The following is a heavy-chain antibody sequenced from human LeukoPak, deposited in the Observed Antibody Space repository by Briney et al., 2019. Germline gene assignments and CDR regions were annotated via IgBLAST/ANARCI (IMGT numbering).Heavy chain of an antibody. Sequence: SETLSLTCAVYGGSFSGYYWSWIRQPPGKGLEWIGYIFYSGSTNYNPSLKSRVTISVDTSKNQFSLKVSPVTAADTAVYYCARSGISFDYWGQGTLVFVSS. D-gene: IGHD3-3*02. CDR3: ARSGISFDY. J-gene: IGHJ4*02. CDR2: IFYSGST. CDR1: GGSFSGYY. V-gene: IGHV4-59*08.